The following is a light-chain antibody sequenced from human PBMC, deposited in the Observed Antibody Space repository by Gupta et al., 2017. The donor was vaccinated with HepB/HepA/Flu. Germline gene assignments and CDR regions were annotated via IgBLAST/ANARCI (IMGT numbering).Light chain of an antibody. J-gene: IGKJ1*01. CDR1: QTIISY. CDR2: AAT. CDR3: QQCASTLWT. V-gene: IGKV1-39*01. Sequence: DIQMTQSPSSLSASVGDRVTITCRASQTIISYLNWYQQKPGKAPKLLIYAATSLQSGVPSRFGGSGSGTDFTLTISRLQPEDFATYYCQQCASTLWTFGQGTKVEIK.